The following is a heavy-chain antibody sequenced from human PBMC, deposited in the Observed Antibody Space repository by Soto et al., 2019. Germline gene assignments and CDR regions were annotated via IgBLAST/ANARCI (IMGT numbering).Heavy chain of an antibody. D-gene: IGHD3-10*01. V-gene: IGHV1-8*01. CDR3: ARGVNRAFGDYYYYYMDV. J-gene: IGHJ6*03. CDR2: MNPNSGNT. Sequence: ASVKVSCKASGYTFTSYDINWVRQATGQGLEWMGWMNPNSGNTGYAQKFQGRVTMTRNTSISTAYMELSSLRSEDTAVYYCARGVNRAFGDYYYYYMDVWGKGTTVTVSS. CDR1: GYTFTSYD.